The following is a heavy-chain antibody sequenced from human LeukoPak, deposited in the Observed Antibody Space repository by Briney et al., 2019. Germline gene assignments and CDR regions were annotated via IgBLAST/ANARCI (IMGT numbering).Heavy chain of an antibody. CDR3: ARVSYCSSTSCLVP. CDR1: GYTFTGYY. Sequence: ASVKVSCKASGYTFTGYYMHWVRQAPGQGLEWMGWINPNSGGTNYAQKFQGRVTMTRDTSISTAYMELSRLRSDDTAVYYCARVSYCSSTSCLVPWGQGTLATVSS. J-gene: IGHJ5*02. V-gene: IGHV1-2*02. CDR2: INPNSGGT. D-gene: IGHD2-2*01.